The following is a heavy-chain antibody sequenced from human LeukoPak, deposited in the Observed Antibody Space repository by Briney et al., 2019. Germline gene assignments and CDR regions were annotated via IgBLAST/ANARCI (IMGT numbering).Heavy chain of an antibody. D-gene: IGHD3-22*01. CDR2: IKSTGDTT. CDR1: GYTFTSYH. CDR3: ARVGRFYYDSSGFDY. V-gene: IGHV1-46*01. J-gene: IGHJ4*02. Sequence: ASVQVSCKTSGYTFTSYHMHWVRQAPGQGLKWVAIIKSTGDTTVYAQKFQGRVTVTRDTSTSTVYMDLSSLSSEDTAVYYCARVGRFYYDSSGFDYWGQGTLVTVSS.